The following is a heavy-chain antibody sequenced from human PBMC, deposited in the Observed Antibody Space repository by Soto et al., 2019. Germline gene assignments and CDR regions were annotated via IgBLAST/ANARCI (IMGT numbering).Heavy chain of an antibody. D-gene: IGHD2-15*01. CDR2: IKADGSEE. Sequence: EVQLVESGGGLVQPGGSLRLSCAASGFTFSNYWMSWVRQAPGKGLEWVANIKADGSEEYYMDSVKGRFTISRDNATNSLSLQMNSLTADDTAVYYCARDVWGVVVLSLWGQGTLVTVSS. V-gene: IGHV3-7*01. CDR1: GFTFSNYW. J-gene: IGHJ4*02. CDR3: ARDVWGVVVLSL.